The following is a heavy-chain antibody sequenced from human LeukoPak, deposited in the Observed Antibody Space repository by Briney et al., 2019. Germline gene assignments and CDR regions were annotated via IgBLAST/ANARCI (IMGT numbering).Heavy chain of an antibody. V-gene: IGHV3-21*01. CDR1: GFTFSSYS. CDR2: ISSSSSYI. D-gene: IGHD3-10*01. CDR3: XXXXXXXXYGSGSYRIRAGFDS. Sequence: GGSLRLSCAASGFTFSSYSMNWVRQAPGKGLEWVSSISSSSSYIYCADSVKGRFTISRDNAKNSLYLQMNSLRAEDTAVYYCXXXXXXXXYGSGSYRIRAGFDSWGQGTLVTVSS. J-gene: IGHJ4*02.